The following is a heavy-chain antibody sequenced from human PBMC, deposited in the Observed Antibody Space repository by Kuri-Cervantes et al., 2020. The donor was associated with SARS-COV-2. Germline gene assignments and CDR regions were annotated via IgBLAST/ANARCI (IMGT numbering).Heavy chain of an antibody. Sequence: ASVKVSCKASGYTFTSYGISWVRQAPGQGLEWMGWISAYNGSTNYAQKLQGRVTMITDTSTSTAYMELRSLRSEDTAVYYCARGGGGYCSSTSCYFSYYYGMDVWGQGTTVTVAS. CDR3: ARGGGGYCSSTSCYFSYYYGMDV. V-gene: IGHV1-18*04. CDR1: GYTFTSYG. D-gene: IGHD2-2*01. CDR2: ISAYNGST. J-gene: IGHJ6*02.